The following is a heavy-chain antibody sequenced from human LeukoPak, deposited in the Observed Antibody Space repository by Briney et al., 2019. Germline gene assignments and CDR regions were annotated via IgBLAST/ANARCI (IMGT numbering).Heavy chain of an antibody. V-gene: IGHV7-4-1*02. CDR3: ARAQSGTLLRYFDWLRGNTPWDGAFDI. CDR1: GYTFTKYA. J-gene: IGHJ3*02. CDR2: INTNTGNP. D-gene: IGHD3-9*01. Sequence: ASVKVSCKASGYTFTKYAMNWVRQAPGQGLEWMGWINTNTGNPTYAQGFTGRFVFSLDTSVSTAYLQISSLKAEDTAVYYCARAQSGTLLRYFDWLRGNTPWDGAFDIWGQGTMVTVSS.